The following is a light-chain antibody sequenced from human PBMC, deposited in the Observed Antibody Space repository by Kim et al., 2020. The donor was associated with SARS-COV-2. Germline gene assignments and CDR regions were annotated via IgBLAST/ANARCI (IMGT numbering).Light chain of an antibody. V-gene: IGKV3-15*01. CDR1: QSVRSN. Sequence: SPGEAATLSCRASQSVRSNLAWYQQKPGQPPRLLIYGASTRATGIPARFSGSGSGTEFTLTISSLQSEDFAVYFCQEYNTWLSITFGQGTRLEIK. CDR3: QEYNTWLSIT. J-gene: IGKJ5*01. CDR2: GAS.